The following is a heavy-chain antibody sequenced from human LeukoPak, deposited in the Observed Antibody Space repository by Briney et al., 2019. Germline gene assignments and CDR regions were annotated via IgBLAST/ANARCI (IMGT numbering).Heavy chain of an antibody. CDR3: AKGGEDILTGPDY. CDR1: GFTFSSYA. D-gene: IGHD3-9*01. CDR2: ISGSGGRT. V-gene: IGHV3-23*01. J-gene: IGHJ4*02. Sequence: QPGGSLRLSCAASGFTFSSYAMNWVRQAPGKGLEWVSGISGSGGRTYYADSVRGRFTVSRDNSKNTLYLQMNSLRVEDTAVYYCAKGGEDILTGPDYWGQGTLVTVSS.